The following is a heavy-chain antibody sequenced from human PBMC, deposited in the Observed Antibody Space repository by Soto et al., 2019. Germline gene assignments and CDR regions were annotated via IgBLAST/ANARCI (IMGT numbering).Heavy chain of an antibody. CDR3: ARDFGGYADY. D-gene: IGHD5-12*01. CDR2: ISYDGSNK. V-gene: IGHV3-30-3*01. J-gene: IGHJ4*02. Sequence: GGSLRLSCAASGFTFSSYAMHWVRQAPGKGLEWVAVISYDGSNKYYADSVKGRFTISRDNSKNTLYLQMNSLRAEDTAVYYCARDFGGYADYWGQGT. CDR1: GFTFSSYA.